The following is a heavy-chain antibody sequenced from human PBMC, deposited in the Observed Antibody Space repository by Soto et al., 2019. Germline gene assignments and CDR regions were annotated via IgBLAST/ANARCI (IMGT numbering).Heavy chain of an antibody. V-gene: IGHV3-23*01. CDR3: APMGV. Sequence: LXLSCAVSVFTFSSYAMSWVRQAPGKGLEWVSAISGSDNSTYYADSVKGRFIISRDKSKNTLYLQMSSLRADDTAVYYCAPMGVWGQGTTVTVSS. CDR2: ISGSDNST. CDR1: VFTFSSYA. J-gene: IGHJ6*02.